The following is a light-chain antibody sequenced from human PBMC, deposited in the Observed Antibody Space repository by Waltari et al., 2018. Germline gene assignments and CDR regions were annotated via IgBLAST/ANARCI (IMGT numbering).Light chain of an antibody. CDR2: DAS. J-gene: IGKJ4*01. V-gene: IGKV3-11*01. Sequence: EIVLTQSPATLSLSPGERATLPCRVSQRVSSYLAWYQKKPGQAPRLLIYDASNRATGSPARFSGSGSGTDFTLTISSREPEDFAVDYCQQRSNWPPLTFGGGTKVEIK. CDR3: QQRSNWPPLT. CDR1: QRVSSY.